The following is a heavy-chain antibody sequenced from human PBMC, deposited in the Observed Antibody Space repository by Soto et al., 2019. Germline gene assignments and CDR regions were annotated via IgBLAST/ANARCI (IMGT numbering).Heavy chain of an antibody. D-gene: IGHD6-13*01. J-gene: IGHJ4*02. CDR1: GGSIGSSNW. V-gene: IGHV4-4*02. CDR3: AREDSSSRYFGGVIEY. CDR2: IYHSGST. Sequence: SETLSLTCTVSGGSIGSSNWWSWVRQPPGKGLEWIGEIYHSGSTNYNPSLKSRVTISVDKSKNQFSLKLSSVTAADTAVYYCAREDSSSRYFGGVIEYWGQGTLVTVSS.